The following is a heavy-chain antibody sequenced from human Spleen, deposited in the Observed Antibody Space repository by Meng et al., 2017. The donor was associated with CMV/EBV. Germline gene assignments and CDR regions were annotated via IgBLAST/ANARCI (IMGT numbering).Heavy chain of an antibody. CDR1: GYTFTSYA. J-gene: IGHJ5*02. D-gene: IGHD6-6*01. Sequence: SGYTFTSYAMHWVRQAPGQRLEWMGWINAGNGNTKYSQKFQGRVTITRDTSASTAYMELSSLRSEDTAVYYCARVAVIAARPDHWFDPWGQGTLVTVSS. CDR3: ARVAVIAARPDHWFDP. V-gene: IGHV1-3*01. CDR2: INAGNGNT.